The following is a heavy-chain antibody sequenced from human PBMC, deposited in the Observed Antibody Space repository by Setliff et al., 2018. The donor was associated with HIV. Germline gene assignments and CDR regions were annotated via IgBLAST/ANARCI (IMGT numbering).Heavy chain of an antibody. J-gene: IGHJ4*02. CDR1: GYTFTSYY. V-gene: IGHV1-69*10. CDR2: IIPILGIT. CDR3: ARSPKESSIAVAGLYFDY. D-gene: IGHD6-19*01. Sequence: SVKVSCKASGYTFTSYYMHWVRQAPGQGLEWMGAIIPILGITNYSEKFQGKVTITLDESTTTSFMELSSLRSEDTAVYYCARSPKESSIAVAGLYFDYWGQGTLVTVSS.